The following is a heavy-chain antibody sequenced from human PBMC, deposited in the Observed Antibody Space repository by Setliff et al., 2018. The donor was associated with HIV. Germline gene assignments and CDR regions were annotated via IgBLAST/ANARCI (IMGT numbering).Heavy chain of an antibody. CDR3: ASGKGVRGVIITGGLDV. CDR1: GHTFTNVD. J-gene: IGHJ6*03. Sequence: GASVKVSCKASGHTFTNVDIHWLRRATGQGLEWMGWMNPNTGVSGYALKFQARVTMTRDTSISTAYMELSSLTSKDTAVYYCASGKGVRGVIITGGLDVWGKGTTVTSP. V-gene: IGHV1-8*01. CDR2: MNPNTGVS. D-gene: IGHD3-10*01.